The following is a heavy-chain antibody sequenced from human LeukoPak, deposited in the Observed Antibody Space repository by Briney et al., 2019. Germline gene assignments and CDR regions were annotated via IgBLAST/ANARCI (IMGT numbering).Heavy chain of an antibody. Sequence: PSETLSLTCAVYGGSFTGNYWSWIRQPPGKGLEWIGYIYYTGSTNYSPSPKSRVTISIDTSKSHFSLKLSSVTAADTAVYYCARHRLEIAVAGGYDAFDTWGQGTMVTVSS. D-gene: IGHD6-19*01. J-gene: IGHJ3*02. V-gene: IGHV4-59*01. CDR1: GGSFTGNY. CDR2: IYYTGST. CDR3: ARHRLEIAVAGGYDAFDT.